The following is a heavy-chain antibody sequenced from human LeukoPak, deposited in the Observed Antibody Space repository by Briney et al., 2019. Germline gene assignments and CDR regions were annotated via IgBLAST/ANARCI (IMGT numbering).Heavy chain of an antibody. J-gene: IGHJ4*02. D-gene: IGHD6-13*01. Sequence: SETLSLTCAVYGGSFSGYYWSWTRQPPGKGLEWIGEINHSGSTNYNPSLKSRVTISVDTSKNQFSLKLSSVTAADTAVYYCARDPYSSSWHYFDYWGQGTLVTVSS. CDR1: GGSFSGYY. CDR3: ARDPYSSSWHYFDY. CDR2: INHSGST. V-gene: IGHV4-34*01.